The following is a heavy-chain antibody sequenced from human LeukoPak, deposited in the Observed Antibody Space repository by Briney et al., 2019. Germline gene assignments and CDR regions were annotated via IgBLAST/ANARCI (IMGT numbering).Heavy chain of an antibody. Sequence: SETLFLTCAVYGGSFSGYYWSWIRQPPGKGLEWIGEINHSGSTNYNPSLKSRVTVSVDTSKNQFSLKLSSVTAADTAVYYCAREGHVDTAMFFDYWGQGTLVTVSS. D-gene: IGHD5-18*01. CDR3: AREGHVDTAMFFDY. J-gene: IGHJ4*02. CDR2: INHSGST. CDR1: GGSFSGYY. V-gene: IGHV4-34*01.